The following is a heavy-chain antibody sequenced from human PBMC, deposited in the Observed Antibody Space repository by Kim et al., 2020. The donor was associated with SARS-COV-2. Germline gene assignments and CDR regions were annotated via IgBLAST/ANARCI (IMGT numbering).Heavy chain of an antibody. CDR2: ISGSGGST. D-gene: IGHD3-9*01. J-gene: IGHJ6*02. Sequence: GGSLRLSCAASGFTFSSYAMSWVRQAPGKGLEWVSAISGSGGSTYYADSVKGRFTISRDNSKNTLYLQMNSLRAEDTAVYYCAKGDILTGYHVSHVIHQPNYYYYYGMDVWGQGTTVTVSS. CDR1: GFTFSSYA. CDR3: AKGDILTGYHVSHVIHQPNYYYYYGMDV. V-gene: IGHV3-23*01.